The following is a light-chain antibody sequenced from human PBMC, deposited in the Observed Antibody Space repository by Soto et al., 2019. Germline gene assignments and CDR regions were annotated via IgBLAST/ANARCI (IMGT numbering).Light chain of an antibody. J-gene: IGLJ1*01. CDR3: QSYDSSLGAV. CDR1: SSNIGAGYD. Sequence: QSVLTQPPSVSGAPGQRVTISCTGSSSNIGAGYDVHWYQQLPGTAPKLLIYGNSNRPSGVPDRFSGSKSGTSASLAITGLQAEDEADYYCQSYDSSLGAVFGTGTKVTVL. V-gene: IGLV1-40*01. CDR2: GNS.